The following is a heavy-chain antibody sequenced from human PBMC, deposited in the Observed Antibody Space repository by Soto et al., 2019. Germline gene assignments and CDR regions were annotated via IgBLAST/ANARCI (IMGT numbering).Heavy chain of an antibody. D-gene: IGHD1-26*01. Sequence: WPWIRQPPGKGLEWIGYVYYSVSTRYNPTVKSRATISVDTSKNQISLKLSSVTAADTAVFYCARLSGSNDGFDSWGQGTLVTVSS. CDR3: ARLSGSNDGFDS. CDR2: VYYSVST. J-gene: IGHJ4*02. V-gene: IGHV4-61*07.